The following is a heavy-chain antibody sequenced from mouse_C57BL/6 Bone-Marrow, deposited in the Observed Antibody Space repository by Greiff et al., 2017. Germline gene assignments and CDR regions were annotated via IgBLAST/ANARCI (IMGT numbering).Heavy chain of an antibody. V-gene: IGHV1-64*01. CDR3: ARGNYYGSP. CDR1: GYTFTSYW. D-gene: IGHD1-1*01. CDR2: IHPNSGST. Sequence: QVQLQQPGAELVQPGASVKLSCKASGYTFTSYWMHWVKQRPGQGLEWIGMIHPNSGSTNYNEKFKSKATLTVDKSSSTAYMQRSSLTSEDSAVFYCARGNYYGSPWGQGTLVTVSA. J-gene: IGHJ3*01.